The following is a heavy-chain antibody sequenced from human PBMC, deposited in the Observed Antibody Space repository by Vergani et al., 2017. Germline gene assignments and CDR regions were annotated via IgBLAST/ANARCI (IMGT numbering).Heavy chain of an antibody. D-gene: IGHD3-3*01. J-gene: IGHJ6*03. Sequence: EVQLLESGGGLVQPGGSLRLSCAASGFTFSSYGMHWVRQAPGKGLEWVSAISGSGGSTYYADSVKGRFTISRDNSKNTLYLQMNSLRAEDTAVYYCARDSYYDFWSGYLVYYYMDVWGKGTTVTVSS. CDR1: GFTFSSYG. CDR3: ARDSYYDFWSGYLVYYYMDV. CDR2: ISGSGGST. V-gene: IGHV3-23*01.